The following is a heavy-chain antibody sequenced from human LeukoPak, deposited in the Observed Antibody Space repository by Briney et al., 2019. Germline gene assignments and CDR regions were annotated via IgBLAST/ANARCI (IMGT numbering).Heavy chain of an antibody. D-gene: IGHD2-2*01. J-gene: IGHJ6*02. CDR2: INHSGRT. V-gene: IGHV4-59*12. Sequence: SETLSLTCTVSGGSISSYYWSWIRQPPGKGLEWIGKINHSGRTYYNPSLKSRVTISVDTSKNQFSLNLSSVTAADTAVYYCARDVVVVPAAIHYGMDVWGQGTTVTVSS. CDR1: GGSISSYY. CDR3: ARDVVVVPAAIHYGMDV.